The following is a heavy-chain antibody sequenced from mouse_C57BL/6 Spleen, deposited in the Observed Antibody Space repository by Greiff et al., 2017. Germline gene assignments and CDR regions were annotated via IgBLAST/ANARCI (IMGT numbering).Heavy chain of an antibody. V-gene: IGHV2-6-1*01. J-gene: IGHJ1*03. CDR1: GFSLTSYG. CDR3: ARHPEGGCHWYFDV. D-gene: IGHD1-1*02. Sequence: VKVVESGPGLVAPSQSLSITCTVSGFSLTSYGVHWVRQPPGKGLEWLVVIWSDGSTTYNSALKSRLSISKDNSKSQVFLKMNSLQTDDTAMYYCARHPEGGCHWYFDVWGTGTTFTVSS. CDR2: IWSDGST.